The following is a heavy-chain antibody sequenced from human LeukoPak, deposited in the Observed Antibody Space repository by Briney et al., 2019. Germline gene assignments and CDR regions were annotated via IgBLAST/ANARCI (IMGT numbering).Heavy chain of an antibody. D-gene: IGHD2-2*01. CDR3: ARELYCSSTSCSVY. J-gene: IGHJ4*02. CDR2: IYYSGST. CDR1: GGSISSYY. V-gene: IGHV4-59*12. Sequence: SETLSLTCTVSGGSISSYYWSWIRQPPGKGLEWIGYIYYSGSTNYNPSLKSRVTISVDTSKNQFSLKLSSVTAADTAVYFCARELYCSSTSCSVYWGQGTLVTVSS.